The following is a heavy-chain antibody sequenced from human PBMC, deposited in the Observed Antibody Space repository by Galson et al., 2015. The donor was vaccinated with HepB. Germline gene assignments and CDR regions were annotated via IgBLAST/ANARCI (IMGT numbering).Heavy chain of an antibody. D-gene: IGHD4-23*01. CDR3: ARTDYGGNSGWVTIDWFFDL. Sequence: SETLSLTCTVSGGSISSYYWSWIRQPPGKGLEWIGYIYYSGSTNYNPSLKSRVTISVDTSKSQFSLKLSSVTAADTAVYYCARTDYGGNSGWVTIDWFFDLWGRGTLVTVSS. CDR1: GGSISSYY. J-gene: IGHJ2*01. V-gene: IGHV4-59*08. CDR2: IYYSGST.